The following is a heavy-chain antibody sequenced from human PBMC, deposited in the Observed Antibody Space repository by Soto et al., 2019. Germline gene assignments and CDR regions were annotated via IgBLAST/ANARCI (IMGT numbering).Heavy chain of an antibody. V-gene: IGHV4-34*01. J-gene: IGHJ5*02. Sequence: SETLSLTCAVYGGSFSGYYLSWIRQPPGKGLECIGEINHSGSTNYNPSLKSRVTMSVDTSQNQFSLRLISVTAADTAMYFCVRIRYQLPSSVLWLDPWGQGTPVTVYS. CDR1: GGSFSGYY. CDR3: VRIRYQLPSSVLWLDP. D-gene: IGHD3-16*01. CDR2: INHSGST.